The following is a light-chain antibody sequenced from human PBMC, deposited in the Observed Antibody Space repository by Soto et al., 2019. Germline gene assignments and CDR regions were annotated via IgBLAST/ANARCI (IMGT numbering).Light chain of an antibody. CDR3: QQYNNWPRT. J-gene: IGKJ1*01. CDR1: QSVRSN. Sequence: EIVMTQSPATLSVSPGERATLSCRASQSVRSNLAWYQQKPGQAPRLLIYGASTRATGIPARFSGSGSGTEFTLTISSLQSEDFAVDYCQQYNNWPRTLGQETKVDIK. CDR2: GAS. V-gene: IGKV3-15*01.